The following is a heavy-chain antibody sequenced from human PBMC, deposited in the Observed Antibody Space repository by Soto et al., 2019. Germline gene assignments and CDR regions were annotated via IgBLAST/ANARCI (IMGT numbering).Heavy chain of an antibody. CDR1: GFTFSSYG. CDR2: IWYDGSNK. Sequence: QVQLVESGGGVVQPGRSLRLSCAASGFTFSSYGMHWVRQAPGKGLEWVAVIWYDGSNKYYADSVKGRFTISRDNSKNKLYLQMNSLRAEDTAVYYCARGGSLAARWYFDYWGQGTLVTVSS. CDR3: ARGGSLAARWYFDY. D-gene: IGHD6-6*01. J-gene: IGHJ4*02. V-gene: IGHV3-33*01.